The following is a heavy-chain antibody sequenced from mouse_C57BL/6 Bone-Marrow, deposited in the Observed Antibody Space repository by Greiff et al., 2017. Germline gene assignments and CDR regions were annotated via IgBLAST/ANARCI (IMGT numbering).Heavy chain of an antibody. Sequence: EVQRVESGAELVRPGASVKLSCTASGFNIKDDYMHWVKQRPEQGLEWIGWIDPENGDTEYASKFQGKATITADTSSNTAYLQLSSLTSEDTAVYYCTPPWGFDVWGTGTTVTVSS. CDR2: IDPENGDT. J-gene: IGHJ1*03. V-gene: IGHV14-4*01. CDR1: GFNIKDDY. CDR3: TPPWGFDV.